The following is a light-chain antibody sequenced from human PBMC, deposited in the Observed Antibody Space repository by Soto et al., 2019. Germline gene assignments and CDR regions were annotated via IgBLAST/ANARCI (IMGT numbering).Light chain of an antibody. CDR2: KAS. CDR3: QQYSSYPLT. CDR1: QSVSSW. J-gene: IGKJ4*01. Sequence: DIQMTQSPSTLSASVGDRVTITCRASQSVSSWLAWYQQKPGKAPKLLIYKASSLESGVPSRFSGSGSGTDFTIIISRLQPDDVATYYCQQYSSYPLTFGQGTKVEIK. V-gene: IGKV1-5*03.